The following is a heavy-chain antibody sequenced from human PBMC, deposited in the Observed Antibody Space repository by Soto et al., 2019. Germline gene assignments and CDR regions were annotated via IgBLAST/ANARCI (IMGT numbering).Heavy chain of an antibody. V-gene: IGHV4-31*03. J-gene: IGHJ6*02. CDR3: ERDRLNCGFWSGYYPV. Sequence: QVQLQESGPGLVKPSQTLSLTCTVSGGSISSGGYYWSWIRQHPGKGLEWIGYIYYSGSTYYNPSLKPRLTMSVDPSKNQFSLKLSSVAAADTAVYYCERDRLNCGFWSGYYPVWGQGTTVTVSS. CDR2: IYYSGST. CDR1: GGSISSGGYY. D-gene: IGHD3-3*01.